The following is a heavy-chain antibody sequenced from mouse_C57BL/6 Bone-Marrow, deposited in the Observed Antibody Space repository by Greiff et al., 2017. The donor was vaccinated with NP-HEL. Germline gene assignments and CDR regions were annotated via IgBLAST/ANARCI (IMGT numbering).Heavy chain of an antibody. V-gene: IGHV1-19*01. Sequence: EVQLQQSGPVLVKPGGGVKREGKEGGETGKGEGRDGGEEGGGRCLEWIGVINPYNGGTSYNQKFKGKATLTVDKSSSTAYMELNSLTSEDSAVYYCAREGLYYGSSNPSAYWGQGTLVTVSA. D-gene: IGHD1-1*01. CDR2: INPYNGGT. J-gene: IGHJ3*01. CDR3: AREGLYYGSSNPSAY. CDR1: GETGKGEG.